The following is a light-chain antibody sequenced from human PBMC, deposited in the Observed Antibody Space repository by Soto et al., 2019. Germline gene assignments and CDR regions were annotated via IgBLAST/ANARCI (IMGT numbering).Light chain of an antibody. Sequence: DIVMTQSPDSLAVSLGERATINCKSSQSVLYSSNNKNYLAWYQQRPGQPPKLLIYWAPTRESGVPDRFSGSGAGKDVTLTIASLQAEDVAVYYCQQYESTPPTFGQGTKLEIK. CDR2: WAP. CDR1: QSVLYSSNNKNY. J-gene: IGKJ2*01. CDR3: QQYESTPPT. V-gene: IGKV4-1*01.